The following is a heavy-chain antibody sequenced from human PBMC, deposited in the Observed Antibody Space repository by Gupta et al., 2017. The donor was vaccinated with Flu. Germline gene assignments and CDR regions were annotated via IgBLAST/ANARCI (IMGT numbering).Heavy chain of an antibody. J-gene: IGHJ5*01. CDR3: AKDVEITVTENWFDS. D-gene: IGHD4-17*01. Sequence: EGQLLESGGGLAQPGGSLRLSCAACGLPFSGHALSWVRQAPGKGLEWGSGISGSGGRTYYVDSVNDRFTISRDNAQNTMFLRMNSLRAEDTAIYYCAKDVEITVTENWFDSWGQGTLVTVSS. V-gene: IGHV3-23*01. CDR2: ISGSGGRT. CDR1: GLPFSGHA.